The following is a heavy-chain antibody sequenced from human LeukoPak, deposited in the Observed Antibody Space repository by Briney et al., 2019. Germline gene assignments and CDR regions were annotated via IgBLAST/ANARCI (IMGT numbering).Heavy chain of an antibody. CDR2: ISGSGGST. J-gene: IGHJ6*03. CDR1: GFTFSSYA. V-gene: IGHV3-23*01. D-gene: IGHD4/OR15-4a*01. CDR3: AKVDGANYYYYYYMDV. Sequence: GGSLRLSCAASGFTFSSYAMSWVRQAPGKGLEWVSAISGSGGSTYYADSVKGRFTISRDNSKNTLYLQMNSLRAEDTAVYYCAKVDGANYYYYYYMDVWGKGTTVTVSS.